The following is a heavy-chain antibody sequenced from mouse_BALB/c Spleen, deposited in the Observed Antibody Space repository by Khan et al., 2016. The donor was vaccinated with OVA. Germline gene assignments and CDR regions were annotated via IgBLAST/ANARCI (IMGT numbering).Heavy chain of an antibody. D-gene: IGHD2-14*01. CDR3: VRDGAYHRNDGWFAY. Sequence: VQLQQSGAELARPGASVKMSCKASGYTFTSYTIHWIKKRPGQGLEWIGYINPSNGYTTYNQKFKDKATLTTDKSSTTAYLQLSSLPPNDSAAYNGVRDGAYHRNDGWFAYWGQGTLVTVSA. J-gene: IGHJ3*01. CDR2: INPSNGYT. V-gene: IGHV1-4*01. CDR1: GYTFTSYT.